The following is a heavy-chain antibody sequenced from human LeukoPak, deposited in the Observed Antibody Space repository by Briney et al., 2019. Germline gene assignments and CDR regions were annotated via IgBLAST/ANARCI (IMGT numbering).Heavy chain of an antibody. CDR2: ISGSGRRT. V-gene: IGHV3-23*01. Sequence: AGGSLRLSCAASGFTFSSYAMSWVRQAPGKGLEWVSAISGSGRRTYYADSVKRRFTISRDNSKNTLYMQMYSLRAEDTAVYYCAKDRFQVVPAAMCFDYWGQGTLVTVSS. D-gene: IGHD2-2*01. CDR3: AKDRFQVVPAAMCFDY. CDR1: GFTFSSYA. J-gene: IGHJ4*02.